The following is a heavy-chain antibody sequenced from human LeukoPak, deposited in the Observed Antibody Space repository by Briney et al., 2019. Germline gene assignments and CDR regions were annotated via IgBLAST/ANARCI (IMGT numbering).Heavy chain of an antibody. J-gene: IGHJ4*02. D-gene: IGHD6-13*01. CDR2: IVVGSGNT. Sequence: SVKVSCKASGFTFTSSAVQWVRQARGQRLEWIGWIVVGSGNTNYAQKFQERVTITRDMSTSTAYMELSSLRSKDTAVYYCAAVAAAGHRLDYWGQGTLVTVSS. CDR3: AAVAAAGHRLDY. CDR1: GFTFTSSA. V-gene: IGHV1-58*01.